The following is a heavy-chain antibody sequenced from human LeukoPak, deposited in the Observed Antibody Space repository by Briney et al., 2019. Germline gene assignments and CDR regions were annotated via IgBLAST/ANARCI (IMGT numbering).Heavy chain of an antibody. CDR3: ARVLVRGVMRFYFDY. J-gene: IGHJ4*02. V-gene: IGHV4-30-4*01. CDR1: GGSISSGDYY. Sequence: SETLSLTCTVSGGSISSGDYYWSWIRRPPGKGLEWIGYIYYSGSTYYNPSLKSRVTISVDTSKNQFSLKLSSVTAADTAVYYCARVLVRGVMRFYFDYWGQGSLVTVSS. CDR2: IYYSGST. D-gene: IGHD3-10*01.